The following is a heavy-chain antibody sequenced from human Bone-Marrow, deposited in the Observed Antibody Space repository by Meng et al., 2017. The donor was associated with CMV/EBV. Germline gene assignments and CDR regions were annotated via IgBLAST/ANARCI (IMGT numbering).Heavy chain of an antibody. CDR2: ISSSGSTI. V-gene: IGHV3-48*03. D-gene: IGHD3-22*01. Sequence: GGSLRLSCAASGFTFSSYEMNWVRQAPGKGLEWVSYISSSGSTIYYADSVKGRFTISRDNAKNSLYLQMNSLRVEDTAVYYCASKESYFYDSNYYGMDVWGQGTTVTVSS. J-gene: IGHJ6*02. CDR3: ASKESYFYDSNYYGMDV. CDR1: GFTFSSYE.